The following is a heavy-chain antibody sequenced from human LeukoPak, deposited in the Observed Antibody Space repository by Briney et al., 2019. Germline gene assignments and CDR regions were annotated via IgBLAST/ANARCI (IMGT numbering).Heavy chain of an antibody. J-gene: IGHJ6*03. CDR3: VRGYCSGGSCYSYYYYNYMDV. CDR2: IYHSGST. V-gene: IGHV4-38-2*02. Sequence: SETLSLTCTVSGYSISSGYYWGWIRQPPGKGLEWIGSIYHSGSTYYNPSLKSRVTISVDTSKNQFSLKLSSVTAADTAVYYCVRGYCSGGSCYSYYYYNYMDVWGKGTTVTVSS. CDR1: GYSISSGYY. D-gene: IGHD2-15*01.